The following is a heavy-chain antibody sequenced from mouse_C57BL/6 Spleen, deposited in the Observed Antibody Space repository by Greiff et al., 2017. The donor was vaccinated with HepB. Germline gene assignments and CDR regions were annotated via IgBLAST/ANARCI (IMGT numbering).Heavy chain of an antibody. CDR2: INPSNGGT. V-gene: IGHV1-53*01. CDR3: ARVTTVVATRLDY. D-gene: IGHD1-1*01. Sequence: QVQLQQPGTELVKPGASVKLSCKASGYTFTSYWMHWVKQRPGQGLEWIGNINPSNGGTNYNEKFKSKATLTVDKSSSIAYMQLSSLTSEDSAVYYCARVTTVVATRLDYWGQGTTLTVSS. J-gene: IGHJ2*01. CDR1: GYTFTSYW.